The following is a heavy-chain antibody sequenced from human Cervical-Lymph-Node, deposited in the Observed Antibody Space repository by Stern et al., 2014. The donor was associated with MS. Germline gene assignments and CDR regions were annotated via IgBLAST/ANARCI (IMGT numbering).Heavy chain of an antibody. CDR1: GGSLSSCTYY. CDR3: ARDDYSPPDSWFDP. D-gene: IGHD4-11*01. V-gene: IGHV4-61*02. J-gene: IGHJ5*02. CDR2: IHTSGSN. Sequence: QLQLQESGPGLVKPSQTLSLTCSVSGGSLSSCTYYWSWIRPPAGQGLEWIGHIHTSGSNDYNPSLTSRVSISTDTPTNPLSMTLSFVTAADTAVYYCARDDYSPPDSWFDPWGQGTLVTVSS.